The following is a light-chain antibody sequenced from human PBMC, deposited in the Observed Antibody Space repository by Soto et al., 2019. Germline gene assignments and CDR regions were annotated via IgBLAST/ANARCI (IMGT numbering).Light chain of an antibody. Sequence: EIVMTQSPATLSVSPGGRATLSCRASQSISDTLAWYQQKPGQAPRLLIYSASRGATGFPARFSGSGSATDFTLTISSRQSEDFAVYYCQQYKNWPWTFGQGTKVDIK. CDR2: SAS. CDR1: QSISDT. J-gene: IGKJ1*01. CDR3: QQYKNWPWT. V-gene: IGKV3-15*01.